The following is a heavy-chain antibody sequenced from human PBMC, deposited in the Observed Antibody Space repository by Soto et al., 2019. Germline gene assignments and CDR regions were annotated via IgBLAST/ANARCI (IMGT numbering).Heavy chain of an antibody. CDR2: IYSGGST. CDR3: ASRVFWGGGPRNYPVLCYMDF. CDR1: GFTVSSNY. D-gene: IGHD3-16*01. J-gene: IGHJ6*03. V-gene: IGHV3-53*04. Sequence: PGGSLRLSCAASGFTVSSNYTSWVRQAPGKGLEWVSVIYSGGSTYYADSVKGRFTISRHNSKNTLYLQMNSLRAEDTAVYYCASRVFWGGGPRNYPVLCYMDFWGKGTTVTVP.